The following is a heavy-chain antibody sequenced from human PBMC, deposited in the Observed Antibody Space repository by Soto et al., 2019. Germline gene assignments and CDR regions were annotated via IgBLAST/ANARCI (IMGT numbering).Heavy chain of an antibody. D-gene: IGHD1-26*01. CDR2: IYYSGST. J-gene: IGHJ3*02. Sequence: SETLSLTYTVSGGSISSSSYYWGWIRQPPGKGLEWIGSIYYSGSTYYNPSLKSRVTISVDTSKNQFSLKLSSVTAADTAVYYCARHWSGSYDAFDIWGQGTMVTVSS. CDR3: ARHWSGSYDAFDI. CDR1: GGSISSSSYY. V-gene: IGHV4-39*01.